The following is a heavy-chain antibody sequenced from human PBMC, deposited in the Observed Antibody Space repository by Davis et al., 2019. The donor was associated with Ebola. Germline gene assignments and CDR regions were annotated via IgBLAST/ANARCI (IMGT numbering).Heavy chain of an antibody. V-gene: IGHV3-30*03. D-gene: IGHD6-13*01. Sequence: GESLKISCAASGFTFTRFPMHWVRQAPGKGLDWVAIISYDGSKTYYADSVKGRFTISRDNSKSTLYLQMNSLRAEDTAVYYCARDFGLAAAGTAFDYWGQGTLVTVSS. CDR1: GFTFTRFP. CDR2: ISYDGSKT. CDR3: ARDFGLAAAGTAFDY. J-gene: IGHJ4*02.